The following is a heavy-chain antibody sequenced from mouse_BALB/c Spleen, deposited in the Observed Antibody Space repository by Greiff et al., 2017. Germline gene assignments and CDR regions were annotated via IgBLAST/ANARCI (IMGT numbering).Heavy chain of an antibody. CDR3: TRGGYYVSDFDY. CDR2: INPSNGGT. J-gene: IGHJ2*01. D-gene: IGHD2-3*01. CDR1: GYTFTSYY. V-gene: IGHV1S81*02. Sequence: VQLQQSGAELVKPGASVKLSCKASGYTFTSYYMYWVKQRPGQGLEWIGEINPSNGGTNFNEKFKSKATLTVDKSSSTAYMQLSSLTSEDSAVYYCTRGGYYVSDFDYWGQGTTLTVSS.